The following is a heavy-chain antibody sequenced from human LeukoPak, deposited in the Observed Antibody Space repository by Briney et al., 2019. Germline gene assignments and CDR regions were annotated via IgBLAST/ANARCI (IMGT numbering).Heavy chain of an antibody. D-gene: IGHD4-11*01. J-gene: IGHJ4*02. CDR3: AKAFLTTLYYFDY. CDR2: ISGSGGST. Sequence: PGGSLRLSCAASGFTFSSYAMSWVRQAPGKGLEWGSAISGSGGSTYYAPSVKGRFTISRDNSKNTLDLQVNSLRAEDTAVYYCAKAFLTTLYYFDYWGQGTLDTVSS. CDR1: GFTFSSYA. V-gene: IGHV3-23*01.